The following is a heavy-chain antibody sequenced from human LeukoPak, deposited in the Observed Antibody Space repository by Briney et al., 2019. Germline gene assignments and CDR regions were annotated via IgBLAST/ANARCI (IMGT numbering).Heavy chain of an antibody. CDR2: INHSEST. D-gene: IGHD3-10*01. CDR1: GGSFSAYY. CDR3: ARRPLRFGEDYFDD. J-gene: IGHJ4*02. Sequence: PSETLSLTCAVYGGSFSAYYWSWIRQAPGKGLEWIGEINHSESTNYNPSLKSRVTISLDTPKKQFSLKLRSVTAADTAVYYCARRPLRFGEDYFDDWGQGTLVTVSS. V-gene: IGHV4-34*01.